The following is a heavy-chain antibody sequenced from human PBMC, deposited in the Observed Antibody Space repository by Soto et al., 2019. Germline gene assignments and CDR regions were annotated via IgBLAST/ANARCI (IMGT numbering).Heavy chain of an antibody. D-gene: IGHD4-17*01. CDR2: INAGNGNT. Sequence: ASVKVSCKASGYTFTSYAMHWVRQAPGQRLGWMGWINAGNGNTKYSQKFQGRVTMTTDTSTSTAYMELRSLRSDDTAVYYCARVIYGDYPFDYWGQGTLVTVSS. V-gene: IGHV1-3*01. CDR1: GYTFTSYA. J-gene: IGHJ4*02. CDR3: ARVIYGDYPFDY.